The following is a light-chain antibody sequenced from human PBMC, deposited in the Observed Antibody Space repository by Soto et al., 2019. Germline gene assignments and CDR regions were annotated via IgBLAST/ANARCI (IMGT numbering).Light chain of an antibody. CDR3: GTWDSSLSVVV. CDR1: YSNIGSNF. V-gene: IGLV1-51*01. CDR2: DNS. J-gene: IGLJ2*01. Sequence: QSVLTQSSSVSAAAGQKVSISCSGSYSNIGSNFVSWYQHFPGSAPKLVIYDNSQRPSGIPYRFSGSKSGSSATLGITGLQDGDEADYYCGTWDSSLSVVVFGGGTKVTVL.